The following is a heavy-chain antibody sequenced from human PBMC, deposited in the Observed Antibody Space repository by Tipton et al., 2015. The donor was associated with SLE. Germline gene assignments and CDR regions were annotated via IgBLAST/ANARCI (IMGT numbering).Heavy chain of an antibody. Sequence: TLSLTCAVYGGSFSGYYWSWIRQPPGKGLEWIGEINHSGSTNYNPSLKSRVTMAIDPSTSQFSLKLSSLTAADTAVYYCARDFLWGGADAFDVWGQGTTVTVSS. J-gene: IGHJ3*01. D-gene: IGHD2-21*01. V-gene: IGHV4-34*01. CDR2: INHSGST. CDR1: GGSFSGYY. CDR3: ARDFLWGGADAFDV.